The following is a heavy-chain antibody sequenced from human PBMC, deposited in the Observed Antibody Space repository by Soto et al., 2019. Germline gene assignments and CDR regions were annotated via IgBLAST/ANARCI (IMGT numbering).Heavy chain of an antibody. CDR3: ARDRVPAAMWGNWFDP. Sequence: PGGSLRLSCAASGFTFSSYGMHWVRQAPGKGLEWVAVIWYDGSNKYYADSVKGRFTISRDNSKNTLYLQMNSLRAEDTAVYYCARDRVPAAMWGNWFDPWGQGTLVTVSS. CDR1: GFTFSSYG. D-gene: IGHD2-2*01. V-gene: IGHV3-33*01. J-gene: IGHJ5*02. CDR2: IWYDGSNK.